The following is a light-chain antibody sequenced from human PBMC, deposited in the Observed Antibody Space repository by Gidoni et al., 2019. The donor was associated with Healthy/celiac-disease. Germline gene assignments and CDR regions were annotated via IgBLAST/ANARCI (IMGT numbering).Light chain of an antibody. V-gene: IGKV3-11*01. CDR1: QSVSSD. CDR2: DAS. J-gene: IGKJ2*01. CDR3: QQWSNWPQT. Sequence: ELVLTQSPATLSLSPGERATLSCRASQSVSSDLAWYQKKPGQAPRLLLYDASNWATRIPAMLSGSGSGTDFTLTISSLEPEDLAVHYCQQWSNWPQTSGQXTKLEIK.